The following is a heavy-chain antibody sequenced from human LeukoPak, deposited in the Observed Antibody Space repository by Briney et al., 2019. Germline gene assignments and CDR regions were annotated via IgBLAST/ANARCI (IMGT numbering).Heavy chain of an antibody. CDR3: TRDWGRDGSNNFDS. D-gene: IGHD5-24*01. J-gene: IGHJ4*02. Sequence: TSETLPLTCTVSGGSISSYYWSWIRQPPGKGLEWIGYIYYSGSTNYNPSLKSRVTISVDTSKNQFSLKLSSVTAADTAVYYCTRDWGRDGSNNFDSWGQGTRVSVPS. V-gene: IGHV4-59*01. CDR1: GGSISSYY. CDR2: IYYSGST.